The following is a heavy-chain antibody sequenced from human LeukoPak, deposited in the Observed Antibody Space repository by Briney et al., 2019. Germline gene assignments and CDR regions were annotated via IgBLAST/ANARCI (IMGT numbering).Heavy chain of an antibody. CDR1: GGSFSGYY. J-gene: IGHJ3*02. CDR3: ARATLWFGELRDAFDI. V-gene: IGHV4-34*01. D-gene: IGHD3-10*01. Sequence: PSETLSLTCAVYGGSFSGYYWSWIRQPPGKGLEWIGEINHSGSTNYNPSLKSRVTISVDTSKNQFSLKLSSVTAADTAVYYCARATLWFGELRDAFDIWGQGTMVTVSS. CDR2: INHSGST.